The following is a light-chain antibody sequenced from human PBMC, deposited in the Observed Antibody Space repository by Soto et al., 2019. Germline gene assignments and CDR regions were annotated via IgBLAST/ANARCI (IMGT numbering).Light chain of an antibody. CDR2: DAS. CDR1: QSISNS. CDR3: QQYNNWPPTT. J-gene: IGKJ5*01. V-gene: IGKV3D-15*01. Sequence: DIVLTQSPATLSLSPGERATLSCRASQSISNSLAWYQQKPGQAPRLLIYDASNRATGIPARFSGSGSGTEFTLTISSLQSEDFAVYYCQQYNNWPPTTFGQGTRLEIK.